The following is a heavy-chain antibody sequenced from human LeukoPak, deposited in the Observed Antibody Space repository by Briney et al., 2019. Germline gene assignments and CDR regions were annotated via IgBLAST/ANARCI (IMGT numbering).Heavy chain of an antibody. Sequence: GGSLRLSCAASGFTFSSYGMHWVRQAPGKGLEWVAVIWYDGSNKYYADSVKGRFTISRDNSKNTLYLQMSSLRAEDTAVYYCARKQQLVQYVIDYWGQGTLVTVSS. CDR1: GFTFSSYG. D-gene: IGHD6-13*01. J-gene: IGHJ4*02. V-gene: IGHV3-33*01. CDR3: ARKQQLVQYVIDY. CDR2: IWYDGSNK.